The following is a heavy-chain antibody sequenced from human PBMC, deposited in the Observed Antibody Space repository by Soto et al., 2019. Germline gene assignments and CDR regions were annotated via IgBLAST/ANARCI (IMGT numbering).Heavy chain of an antibody. CDR3: AKDRRGIAVAGSSSHY. Sequence: PGGSLRLSCAASGFTFSSYAMSWVRQAPGKGLEWVSAISGSGGSTYYADSVKGRFTISRDNSKNTLYLQMNSLRAEDTAVYYCAKDRRGIAVAGSSSHYWGQGTLVTVS. D-gene: IGHD6-19*01. CDR1: GFTFSSYA. J-gene: IGHJ4*02. V-gene: IGHV3-23*01. CDR2: ISGSGGST.